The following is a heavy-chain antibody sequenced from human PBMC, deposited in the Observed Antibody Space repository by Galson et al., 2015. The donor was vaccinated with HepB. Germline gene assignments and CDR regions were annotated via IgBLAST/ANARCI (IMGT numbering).Heavy chain of an antibody. CDR2: IIPILGIA. Sequence: SVKVSCKASGCTFSSYTISWVRQAPGQGLEWMGRIIPILGIANYAQKFQGRVTITADKSTSTAYMELSSLRSEDTAVYYCARDTGAGDGGAFDIWGQGTMVTVSS. D-gene: IGHD5-24*01. J-gene: IGHJ3*02. CDR3: ARDTGAGDGGAFDI. CDR1: GCTFSSYT. V-gene: IGHV1-69*04.